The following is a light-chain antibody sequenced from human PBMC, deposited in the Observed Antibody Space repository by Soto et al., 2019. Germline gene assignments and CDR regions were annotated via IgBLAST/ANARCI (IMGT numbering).Light chain of an antibody. CDR1: ESLGKT. J-gene: IGKJ4*01. CDR2: DVF. Sequence: EIVLTQSPATLSLSPGDIATLSCRASESLGKTLAWYQQKPGQAPRLLIYDVFKRATGIPARFSGSGSGTDFTLSISGLEPEDFAVYYCQQRNTWPLTFGGGTKVEIK. V-gene: IGKV3-11*01. CDR3: QQRNTWPLT.